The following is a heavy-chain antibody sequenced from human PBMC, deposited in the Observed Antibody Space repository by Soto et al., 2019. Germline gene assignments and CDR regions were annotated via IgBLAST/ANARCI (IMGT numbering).Heavy chain of an antibody. CDR3: AKDVVYDFWSAYYINYFDY. CDR2: IIPLFGTA. J-gene: IGHJ4*02. Sequence: SVKVSCKASGGTFSNYAINWVRQAPGQGLEWMGGIIPLFGTANYAQKFQGRVTITADESTSTAYLDLSSLRSEDTAVYFCAKDVVYDFWSAYYINYFDYWGQGTLVTVSS. D-gene: IGHD3-3*01. CDR1: GGTFSNYA. V-gene: IGHV1-69*13.